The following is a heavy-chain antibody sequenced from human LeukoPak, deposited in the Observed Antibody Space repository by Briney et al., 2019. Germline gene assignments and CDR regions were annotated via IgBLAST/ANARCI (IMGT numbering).Heavy chain of an antibody. Sequence: GGSLRLSCAASGFTFSSYAMSWVRQAPGKGLEWVSAISGSGGSTYCADSVKGRFTISRDNSKNTLYLQMNSLRAEDTAVYYCAKGRKRTTVTTFDYWGQGTLVTVSS. D-gene: IGHD4-17*01. CDR2: ISGSGGST. CDR3: AKGRKRTTVTTFDY. CDR1: GFTFSSYA. J-gene: IGHJ4*02. V-gene: IGHV3-23*01.